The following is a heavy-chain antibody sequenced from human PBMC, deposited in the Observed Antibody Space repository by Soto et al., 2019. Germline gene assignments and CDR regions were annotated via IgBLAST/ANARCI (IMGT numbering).Heavy chain of an antibody. D-gene: IGHD3-22*01. Sequence: SETLSLTCTVSGGSISSSSYYWGWIRQPPGKGLEWIGSIYYSGSTHYKPSLKSRVTISVDTSKNQFSLKLSSVTAADTAVYYCARASYYDSSGYPNYWGQGTLVTVSS. CDR3: ARASYYDSSGYPNY. CDR1: GGSISSSSYY. V-gene: IGHV4-39*01. CDR2: IYYSGST. J-gene: IGHJ4*02.